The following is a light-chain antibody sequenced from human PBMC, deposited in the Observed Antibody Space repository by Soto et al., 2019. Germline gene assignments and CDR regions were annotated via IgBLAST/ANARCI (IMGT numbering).Light chain of an antibody. CDR1: QSVLYSSNNKNY. Sequence: IVMTQSPDSLAVSLGERATINCKSSQSVLYSSNNKNYLAWYQQKPGQAPRLLIYGTSSRATGIPDRFSGSGSGTDFTLTISRLEPEDFAVFYCQQYGSSITFGQGTRLEIK. CDR3: QQYGSSIT. CDR2: GTS. V-gene: IGKV4-1*01. J-gene: IGKJ5*01.